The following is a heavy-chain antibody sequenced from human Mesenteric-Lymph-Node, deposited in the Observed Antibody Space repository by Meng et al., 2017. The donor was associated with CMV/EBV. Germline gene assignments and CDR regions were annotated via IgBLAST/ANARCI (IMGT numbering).Heavy chain of an antibody. D-gene: IGHD3-3*01. Sequence: SLKISCAASGFTFDDYAMHWVRQAPGKGLEWVSGISWNGGSIVHADSVKGRFTISRDNAKNSLYLQMNSLRAEDTAVYYCAPYDFFDVWGQGTTVTVSS. V-gene: IGHV3-9*01. CDR1: GFTFDDYA. J-gene: IGHJ6*02. CDR2: ISWNGGSI. CDR3: APYDFFDV.